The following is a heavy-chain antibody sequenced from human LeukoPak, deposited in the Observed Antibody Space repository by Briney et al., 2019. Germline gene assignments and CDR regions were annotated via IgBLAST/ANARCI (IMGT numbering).Heavy chain of an antibody. Sequence: ASVKVSCKASGYTFTGYYMHWVRQAPGQGLEWMGWINPNSGGTNYAQKFQGRVTMTRDTSISTAYVELSRLRSDDTAVYYCVADCSSTSCYVSDYWGQGTLVTVSS. D-gene: IGHD2-2*01. J-gene: IGHJ4*02. V-gene: IGHV1-2*02. CDR2: INPNSGGT. CDR1: GYTFTGYY. CDR3: VADCSSTSCYVSDY.